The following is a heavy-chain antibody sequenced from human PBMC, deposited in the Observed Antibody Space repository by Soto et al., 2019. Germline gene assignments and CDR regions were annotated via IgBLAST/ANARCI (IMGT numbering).Heavy chain of an antibody. CDR2: ISGDGGST. CDR1: GFTFDDYA. CDR3: AIGPPPFPVDDAFDI. D-gene: IGHD5-12*01. Sequence: GGSLRLSCAASGFTFDDYAMHWVRQAPGKGLEWVSLISGDGGSTYYADSVKGRFTISRDNSKNSLYLQMNSLRTEDTALYYCAIGPPPFPVDDAFDIWVQGTMVSVSS. J-gene: IGHJ3*02. V-gene: IGHV3-43*02.